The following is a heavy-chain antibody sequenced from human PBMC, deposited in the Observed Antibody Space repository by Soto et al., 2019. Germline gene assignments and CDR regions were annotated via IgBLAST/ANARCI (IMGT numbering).Heavy chain of an antibody. CDR2: IRSKTNSYAT. CDR1: GFTVSGSA. Sequence: EVQLLESGGGLVQPGGSLKLSCAASGFTVSGSAVHWVRQASGKGLEWVGRIRSKTNSYATAYAASVKGRFTISRDDSKNTAYLQMNILKTEDTAVYYCTCQLGELSFPPAFDIWGHGTMVTVSS. D-gene: IGHD3-16*02. V-gene: IGHV3-73*01. CDR3: TCQLGELSFPPAFDI. J-gene: IGHJ3*02.